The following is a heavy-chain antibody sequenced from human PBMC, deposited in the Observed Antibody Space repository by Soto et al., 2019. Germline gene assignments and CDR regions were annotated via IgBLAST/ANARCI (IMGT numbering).Heavy chain of an antibody. Sequence: EVQLVESGGGLVKPGGSLRLSCAATGFTFSNAWMSWVRQAPGKGLEWVGRIKSKTAGGTTDYAAPEKGRVTISRDDSKNTLNLQMNSLKTEDTAVYYCTIRFPRPQQTTVKRCVGSAFDIWGQGTMVTFSS. J-gene: IGHJ3*02. CDR3: TIRFPRPQQTTVKRCVGSAFDI. D-gene: IGHD4-17*01. CDR1: GFTFSNAW. V-gene: IGHV3-15*01. CDR2: IKSKTAGGTT.